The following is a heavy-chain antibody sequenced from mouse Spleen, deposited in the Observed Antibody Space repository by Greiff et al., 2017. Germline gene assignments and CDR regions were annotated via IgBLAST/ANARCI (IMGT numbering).Heavy chain of an antibody. V-gene: IGHV2-6*01. D-gene: IGHD4-1*01. CDR1: GFSLTSYG. Sequence: QVQLQQSGPVLVAPSQSLSITCTVSGFSLTSYGVDWVRQSPGKGLEWLGVIWGGGSTNYNSALKSRLSISKDNSKSQVFLKMNSLQTDDTAMYYCASGQLTGAWFAYWGQGTLVTVSA. CDR2: IWGGGST. CDR3: ASGQLTGAWFAY. J-gene: IGHJ3*01.